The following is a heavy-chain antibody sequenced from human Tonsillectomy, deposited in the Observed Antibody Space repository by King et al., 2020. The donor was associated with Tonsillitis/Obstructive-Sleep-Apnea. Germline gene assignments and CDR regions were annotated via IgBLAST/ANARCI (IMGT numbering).Heavy chain of an antibody. Sequence: HLQLQESGSGLVKPSQTLSLTCAVSGGSISSGGYSWSWIRQPPGKGLEWIGYIYHSGSTYYNPSLKSRVTISVDRSKNQFSLKLSSVTAADTAVYYCARGHHYYHSSGCSPDYFDYWGQGTLVTVSS. CDR1: GGSISSGGYS. CDR3: ARGHHYYHSSGCSPDYFDY. J-gene: IGHJ4*02. V-gene: IGHV4-30-2*01. D-gene: IGHD3-22*01. CDR2: IYHSGST.